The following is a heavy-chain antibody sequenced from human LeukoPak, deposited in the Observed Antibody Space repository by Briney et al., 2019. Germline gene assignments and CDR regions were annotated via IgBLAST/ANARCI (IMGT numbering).Heavy chain of an antibody. CDR2: MRSKGFGGTV. J-gene: IGHJ5*02. Sequence: PGRSLRLSCSASGFTFGDYAMSWVRQAPGKGLEWVGFMRSKGFGGTVEYAASVKGRFTISRDDSKSIAYLQMNSLQTEDTAVYYCSGGGSWKGWFDPWGQGTLVTVSS. CDR3: SGGGSWKGWFDP. V-gene: IGHV3-49*04. D-gene: IGHD6-6*01. CDR1: GFTFGDYA.